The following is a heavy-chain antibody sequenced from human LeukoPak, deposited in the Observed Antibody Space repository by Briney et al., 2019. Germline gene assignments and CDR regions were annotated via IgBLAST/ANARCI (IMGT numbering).Heavy chain of an antibody. CDR3: ARGVVYSTYCFDY. J-gene: IGHJ4*02. D-gene: IGHD6-13*01. V-gene: IGHV4-39*07. CDR2: IYYSGST. Sequence: PSETLSLTCTVSGGSISSSSYYWGWIRQPPEKGLEWIGSIYYSGSTYYNPSLKSRVTISVDTSKNQFSLQLNSVTPEDTAVYYCARGVVYSTYCFDYWGQGTLVTVSS. CDR1: GGSISSSSYY.